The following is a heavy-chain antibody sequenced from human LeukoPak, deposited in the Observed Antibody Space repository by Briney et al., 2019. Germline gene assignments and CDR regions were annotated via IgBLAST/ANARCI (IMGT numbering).Heavy chain of an antibody. D-gene: IGHD4-17*01. CDR1: GFTFRNYG. J-gene: IGHJ4*02. CDR3: ARENYGDYYIDY. Sequence: GRSLRLSCAASGFTFRNYGMHWIRQAPGKGLEWVAVISHDGNNMHYADSVKGRFAISRDNSRNTLYLQMSRLRVEDTAVYSCARENYGDYYIDYWGQGTLVAVSS. CDR2: ISHDGNNM. V-gene: IGHV3-30*09.